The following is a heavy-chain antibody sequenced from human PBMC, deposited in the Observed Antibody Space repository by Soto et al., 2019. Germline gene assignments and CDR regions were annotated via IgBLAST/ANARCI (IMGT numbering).Heavy chain of an antibody. Sequence: QVQLVESGGGVVQPGRSLRLSCEASGFTFSRYDIHWVRQAPGKGLEWVASISTDGNREYYADSVKGRITISRDNSKNTVSLLLNSLRAEDTAVYYCGSEGTVIRPRTSSFDYWGQGTLVTVSS. CDR1: GFTFSRYD. J-gene: IGHJ4*02. CDR2: ISTDGNRE. V-gene: IGHV3-30-3*01. D-gene: IGHD4-17*01. CDR3: GSEGTVIRPRTSSFDY.